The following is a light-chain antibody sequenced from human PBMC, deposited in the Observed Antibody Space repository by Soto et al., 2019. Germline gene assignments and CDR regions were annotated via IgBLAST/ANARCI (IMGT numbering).Light chain of an antibody. CDR1: KLGDKY. CDR2: QDS. J-gene: IGLJ2*01. V-gene: IGLV3-1*01. Sequence: YELTQPPSVSVSPGQTASITCSGHKLGDKYASWYQQRPGQSPLLVIYQDSKRPSGIPERFSGSNSGNTATLTISGTQALDEADYYCQAWASSSAVGFGGGTQLTVL. CDR3: QAWASSSAVG.